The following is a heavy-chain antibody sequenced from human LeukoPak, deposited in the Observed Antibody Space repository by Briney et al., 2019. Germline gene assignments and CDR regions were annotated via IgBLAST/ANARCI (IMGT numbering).Heavy chain of an antibody. J-gene: IGHJ6*03. D-gene: IGHD2-15*01. Sequence: PGGSLRLSCAASEFTFSSYSMNWVRQAPGKGLEWVSSISSSSSYIYYADSVKGRFTISRDNAKNSLYLQMNSLRAEDTAVYYCARDKCRVVPGLCYYMDVWGKGTTVTVSS. CDR2: ISSSSSYI. CDR1: EFTFSSYS. CDR3: ARDKCRVVPGLCYYMDV. V-gene: IGHV3-21*01.